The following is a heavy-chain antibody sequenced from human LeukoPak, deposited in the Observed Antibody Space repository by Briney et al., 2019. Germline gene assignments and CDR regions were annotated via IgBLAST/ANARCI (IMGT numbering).Heavy chain of an antibody. Sequence: GGSLRLSCAASGFTVSSYYMSWVRQAPGKGLEWVEVIYSGGSTYYVEPVKGRITIYRDNSKNTLYLQMNGLRDEDAAVYYCARVFPGLLDYWGQGTLVPVS. D-gene: IGHD2-15*01. J-gene: IGHJ4*02. CDR2: IYSGGST. CDR1: GFTVSSYY. CDR3: ARVFPGLLDY. V-gene: IGHV3-66*01.